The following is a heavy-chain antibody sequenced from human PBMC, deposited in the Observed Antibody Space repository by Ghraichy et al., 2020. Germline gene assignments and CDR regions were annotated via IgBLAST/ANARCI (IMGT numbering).Heavy chain of an antibody. D-gene: IGHD2-2*01. J-gene: IGHJ3*02. V-gene: IGHV3-53*01. CDR2: IYSGGST. CDR1: GFTVSSNY. Sequence: GESLNISCAASGFTVSSNYMSWVRQAPGKGLEWVSVIYSGGSTYYADSVKGRFTISRDNSKNTLYLQMNSLRAEDTAVYYCAREEVPGNAFDIWGQGTMVTVSS. CDR3: AREEVPGNAFDI.